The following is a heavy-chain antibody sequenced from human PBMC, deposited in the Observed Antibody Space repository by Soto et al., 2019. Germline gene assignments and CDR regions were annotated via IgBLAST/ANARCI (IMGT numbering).Heavy chain of an antibody. CDR1: GFTFRIYA. J-gene: IGHJ6*02. CDR2: IAYDGSNK. Sequence: QVQLVESGGGVVQPGRSLRLSCAASGFTFRIYAMHWVRQAPGKGLECVAVIAYDGSNKFYRDYVRGRFTISRDNSENTRDMKRKRSRYEDTAVDYCARGDRKDIEVVIGVRHGDYGVDVWGQGPTVTVAS. V-gene: IGHV3-30-3*01. CDR3: ARGDRKDIEVVIGVRHGDYGVDV. D-gene: IGHD2-15*01.